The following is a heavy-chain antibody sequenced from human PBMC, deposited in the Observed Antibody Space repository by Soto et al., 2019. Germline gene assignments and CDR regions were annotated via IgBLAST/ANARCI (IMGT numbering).Heavy chain of an antibody. CDR1: GFTFSSYS. CDR2: ISSSSSTI. J-gene: IGHJ4*02. Sequence: GGSLRLSCAASGFTFSSYSMNWVRQAPGKGLEWVSYISSSSSTIYYADSVKGRFTISRDNAKNSLYLQMNSLRAEDTAVYYCARDGYCSSTSCYDYWGQGTLVTVSS. CDR3: ARDGYCSSTSCYDY. D-gene: IGHD2-2*03. V-gene: IGHV3-48*01.